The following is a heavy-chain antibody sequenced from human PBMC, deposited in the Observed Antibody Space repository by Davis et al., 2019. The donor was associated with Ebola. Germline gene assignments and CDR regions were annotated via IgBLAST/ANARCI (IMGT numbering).Heavy chain of an antibody. CDR2: IKARADGGTA. D-gene: IGHD5-24*01. CDR1: GFTFTNAW. V-gene: IGHV3-15*07. CDR3: NTRWD. Sequence: GESLKISCGASGFTFTNAWMNWVRQAPGKGLEWVGRIKARADGGTADYAAPVKGRFTISRDDSKNTLYLQMNSLRSEDTGVYYCNTRWDWGQGTLVTVSS. J-gene: IGHJ4*02.